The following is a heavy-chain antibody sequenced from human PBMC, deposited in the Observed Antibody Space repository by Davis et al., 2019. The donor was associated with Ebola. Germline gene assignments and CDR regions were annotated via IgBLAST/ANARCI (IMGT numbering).Heavy chain of an antibody. J-gene: IGHJ5*02. V-gene: IGHV4-59*01. D-gene: IGHD4-17*01. CDR3: ARDLGLRGWFDP. Sequence: CTVSGGSISTYYWSWIRQPPGKGLEWIGYMYNSGSTNYNPALKSRVTISGDTSKNQFSLKVSSVTDADTAVYYCARDLGLRGWFDPWGQGTMVIVSS. CDR1: GGSISTYY. CDR2: MYNSGST.